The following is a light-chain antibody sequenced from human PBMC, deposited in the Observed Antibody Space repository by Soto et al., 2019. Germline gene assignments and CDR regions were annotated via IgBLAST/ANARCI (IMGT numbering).Light chain of an antibody. CDR3: SSYTSSSTLKV. V-gene: IGLV2-14*01. Sequence: QSVLNQPASVSGSPGQSITISCTGTSSDVGGYNYVSWYQQRPGKAPKLMIYDVSNRPSGVSNRFSGSKSGNTASLTISGLQAEDEADYYCSSYTSSSTLKVFGTGTKVPS. CDR1: SSDVGGYNY. CDR2: DVS. J-gene: IGLJ1*01.